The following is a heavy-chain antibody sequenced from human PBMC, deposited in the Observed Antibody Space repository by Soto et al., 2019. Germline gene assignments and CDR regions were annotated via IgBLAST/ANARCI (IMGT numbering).Heavy chain of an antibody. D-gene: IGHD1-26*01. CDR3: ARVSGSYYYGMDV. CDR2: IYHSGST. J-gene: IGHJ6*02. Sequence: SETLSLTCTVSGGSISSSNWWSWVRQPPGKGLEWIGEIYHSGSTNYNPSLKSLVTISVDKSKNQFSLKLSSVTAADTAVYYCARVSGSYYYGMDVWGQGTTVTSP. CDR1: GGSISSSNW. V-gene: IGHV4-4*02.